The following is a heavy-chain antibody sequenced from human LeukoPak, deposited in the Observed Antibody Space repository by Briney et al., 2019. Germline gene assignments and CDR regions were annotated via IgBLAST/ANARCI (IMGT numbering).Heavy chain of an antibody. CDR2: INSDGSST. CDR1: GFTFSSYW. Sequence: GGSPRLSCAASGFTFSSYWMHWVRQAPGKGLVWVSRINSDGSSTSYADSVKGRFTISRDNAKNTLYLQMNSLRAEDTAVYYCARVYSGYSSGLYYYYYYGMDVWGQGTTVTVSS. V-gene: IGHV3-74*01. J-gene: IGHJ6*02. CDR3: ARVYSGYSSGLYYYYYYGMDV. D-gene: IGHD3-22*01.